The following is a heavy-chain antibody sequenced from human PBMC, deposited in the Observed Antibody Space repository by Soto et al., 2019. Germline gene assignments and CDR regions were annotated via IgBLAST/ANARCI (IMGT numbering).Heavy chain of an antibody. CDR2: INAGGGDT. D-gene: IGHD3-10*01. J-gene: IGHJ4*02. Sequence: QVQLVQSGAEVKKPGASVKVSCKTSGYTFTTYAMHWVRQAPGQRLEWMGWINAGGGDTKYSQRFQGRVTISRDTSASTVYRELSSLTPEDTAVYYCARGRVVRGVTTSVPQDFWGQGPLVTVSS. CDR1: GYTFTTYA. CDR3: ARGRVVRGVTTSVPQDF. V-gene: IGHV1-3*01.